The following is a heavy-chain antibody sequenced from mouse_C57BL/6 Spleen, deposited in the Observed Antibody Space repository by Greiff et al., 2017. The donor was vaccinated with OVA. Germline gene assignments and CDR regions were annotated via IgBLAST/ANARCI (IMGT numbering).Heavy chain of an antibody. CDR3: ARNDGYPFDY. V-gene: IGHV2-2*01. D-gene: IGHD2-3*01. CDR2: IWSGGST. Sequence: VHLVESGPGLVQPSQSLSITCTVSGFSLTSYGVHWVSQSPGKGLEWLGVIWSGGSTDYNAAFISSLSISKDNSTSQVFFKMNSLQADDTAIYYCARNDGYPFDYWGQGTTLTVSS. CDR1: GFSLTSYG. J-gene: IGHJ2*01.